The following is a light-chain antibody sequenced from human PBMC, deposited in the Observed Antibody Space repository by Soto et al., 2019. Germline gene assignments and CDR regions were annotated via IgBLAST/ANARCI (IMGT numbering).Light chain of an antibody. CDR2: DVN. J-gene: IGLJ2*01. V-gene: IGLV2-14*01. CDR3: SSYTSSSTRVV. CDR1: SSDVGRYNY. Sequence: QSALTQPASVSGSPGQSITISCTGTSSDVGRYNYVSWYQQHPGKAPKLMIYDVNNRPSGVSNRFSGYKSGNTASLTISGLQAEDEADYYCSSYTSSSTRVVFGGGTELTVL.